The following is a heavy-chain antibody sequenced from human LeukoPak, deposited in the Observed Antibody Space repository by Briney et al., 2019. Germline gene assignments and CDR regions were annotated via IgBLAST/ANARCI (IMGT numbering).Heavy chain of an antibody. J-gene: IGHJ6*02. Sequence: PGGSLRLSCAASGFTFRSYAMTWVRQAPGKGLEWVSAISGSGGTIYYADSVRGRFTISKDNAKNSLYLQMNSLRAEDTALYHCARNNGMDVWGQGTTVIVSS. CDR2: ISGSGGTI. CDR1: GFTFRSYA. V-gene: IGHV3-48*03. CDR3: ARNNGMDV.